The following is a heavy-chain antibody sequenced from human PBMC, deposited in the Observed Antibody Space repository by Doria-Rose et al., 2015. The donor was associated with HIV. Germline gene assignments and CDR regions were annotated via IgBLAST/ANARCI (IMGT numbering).Heavy chain of an antibody. CDR1: GVSLSSPGMG. CDR2: ICSYDER. D-gene: IGHD6-13*01. J-gene: IGHJ4*02. Sequence: QITLKESGPVLVKPTETLTLTCTVSGVSLSSPGMGVSWIRQPPGKALEWLANICSYDERSYKPSLKSRLTISRGSSKSQVVLTMTDMDPVDTATYYCARIKSSRWYHKYYFDFWGQGTLVIVSA. V-gene: IGHV2-26*01. CDR3: ARIKSSRWYHKYYFDF.